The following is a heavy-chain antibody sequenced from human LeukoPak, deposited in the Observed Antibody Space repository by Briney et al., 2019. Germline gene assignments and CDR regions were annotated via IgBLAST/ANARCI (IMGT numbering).Heavy chain of an antibody. CDR3: TTNGGPLSWLNY. Sequence: GGSLRLSCAASGFTFSNAWMSRVRQVLGKGLEWVGRIKSKTDGGTTDYAAPVKGRFTISRDDSENTLYLQMNSLKTEDTSVYYCTTNGGPLSWLNYWGQGTLVTVSS. D-gene: IGHD3-22*01. CDR1: GFTFSNAW. J-gene: IGHJ4*02. CDR2: IKSKTDGGTT. V-gene: IGHV3-15*01.